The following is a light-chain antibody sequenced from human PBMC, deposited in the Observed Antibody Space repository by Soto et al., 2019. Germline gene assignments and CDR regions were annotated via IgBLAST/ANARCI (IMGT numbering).Light chain of an antibody. CDR2: KAS. V-gene: IGKV1-5*03. CDR1: QTISSW. CDR3: QHYNNYPIT. Sequence: DIQMTQSPSTLSASVGDRVIITCRASQTISSWLAWYQQKPGKAPKLLIYKASSLESGVPSRFSGSGSGTEFTLTISSLQPDDFATYYCQHYNNYPITFGQGTRLEIK. J-gene: IGKJ5*01.